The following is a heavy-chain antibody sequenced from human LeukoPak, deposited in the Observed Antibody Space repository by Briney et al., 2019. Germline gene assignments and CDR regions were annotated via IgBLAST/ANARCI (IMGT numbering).Heavy chain of an antibody. V-gene: IGHV3-23*01. CDR2: ISGSGGST. Sequence: GGSLRLSCAASGFTFSSYAMHWVRQAPGKGLEWVSAISGSGGSTYYADSVKGRFTISRDNSKNTLYLQMNSLRAEDTAVYYCAKDRDSSGSPWFDPWGQGTLVTVSS. CDR3: AKDRDSSGSPWFDP. D-gene: IGHD6-19*01. CDR1: GFTFSSYA. J-gene: IGHJ5*02.